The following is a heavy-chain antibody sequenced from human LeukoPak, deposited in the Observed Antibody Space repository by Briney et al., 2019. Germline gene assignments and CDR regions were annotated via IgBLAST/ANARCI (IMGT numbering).Heavy chain of an antibody. CDR2: INHSGST. Sequence: SETLSLTCTVSGGSISGYYWSWIRQPPGKGLEWIGEINHSGSTNYNPSLKSRVTISVDTSKNQFSLKLSSVTAADTAVYYCASARKHKAYCGGDCRDYWGQGTLVTVSS. CDR3: ASARKHKAYCGGDCRDY. J-gene: IGHJ4*02. CDR1: GGSISGYY. D-gene: IGHD2-21*02. V-gene: IGHV4-34*01.